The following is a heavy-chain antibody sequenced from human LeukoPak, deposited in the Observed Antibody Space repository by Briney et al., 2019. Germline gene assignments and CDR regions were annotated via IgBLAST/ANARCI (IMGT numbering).Heavy chain of an antibody. D-gene: IGHD2-15*01. CDR2: IYTSGST. CDR3: ARESGGSLPGSVDP. V-gene: IGHV4-61*02. Sequence: SETLSLTCTVSGDSISSGSYYWSWIRQPAGKGLEWIGRIYTSGSTNYNPSLKSRVTMSVDTSKNQFSLKLSSVTAADTAVYYCARESGGSLPGSVDPWGQGTLVTVSS. CDR1: GDSISSGSYY. J-gene: IGHJ5*02.